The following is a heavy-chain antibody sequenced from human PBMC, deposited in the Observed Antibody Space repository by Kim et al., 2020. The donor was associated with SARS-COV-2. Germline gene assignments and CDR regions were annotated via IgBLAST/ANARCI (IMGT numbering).Heavy chain of an antibody. CDR3: ARDRAITMIAVGMDV. D-gene: IGHD3-22*01. V-gene: IGHV3-30-3*01. CDR1: GFTFSSYA. J-gene: IGHJ6*02. CDR2: ISYDGSNK. Sequence: GGSLRLSCAASGFTFSSYAMHWVRQAPGKGLEWVAVISYDGSNKYYADSVKGRFTISRDNSKNTLYLQMNSLRAEDTAVYYCARDRAITMIAVGMDVWGQGTTVTVSS.